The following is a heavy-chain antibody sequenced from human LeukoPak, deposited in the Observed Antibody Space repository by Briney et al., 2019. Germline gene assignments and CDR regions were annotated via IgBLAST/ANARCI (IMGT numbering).Heavy chain of an antibody. D-gene: IGHD1-26*01. CDR1: GFTFSSYG. V-gene: IGHV3-33*01. CDR2: IWFDASNK. J-gene: IGHJ5*02. Sequence: GRSLRLSCAASGFTFSSYGMCWVRQAPGKGLEWVAVIWFDASNKYYADSVKGRFTISRANSKNTLYLEMNSLRGEDTAVYYCARSVGATTDWFDPWGQGTQVIVSS. CDR3: ARSVGATTDWFDP.